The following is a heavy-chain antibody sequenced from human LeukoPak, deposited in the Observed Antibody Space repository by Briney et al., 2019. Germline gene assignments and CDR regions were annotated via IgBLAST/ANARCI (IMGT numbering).Heavy chain of an antibody. CDR1: GYTFTSYY. J-gene: IGHJ4*02. CDR2: INPSAGTT. V-gene: IGHV1-46*01. D-gene: IGHD2-15*01. Sequence: GASVRVSCKASGYTFTSYYMHWVRQAPGQGLEWMGIINPSAGTTSYPQRFQGRVSMTRDTSASTVYMELSSLRSDDTAVYFCARLYCSAGNCYPDPDYWGQGTLVTVSS. CDR3: ARLYCSAGNCYPDPDY.